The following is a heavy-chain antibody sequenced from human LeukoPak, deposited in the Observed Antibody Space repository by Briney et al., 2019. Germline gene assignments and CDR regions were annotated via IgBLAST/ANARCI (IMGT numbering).Heavy chain of an antibody. Sequence: LSETLSLTCTVSGGSISSYYWSWIRQPPGKGLEWIGEINHSGSPNYNPSLKSRVTISVDTSKNQFSLKLSSVTAADTAVYYCARGIVVVVTAIFDYWGQGTLVTVSS. D-gene: IGHD2-15*01. J-gene: IGHJ4*02. CDR2: INHSGSP. V-gene: IGHV4-34*01. CDR1: GGSISSYY. CDR3: ARGIVVVVTAIFDY.